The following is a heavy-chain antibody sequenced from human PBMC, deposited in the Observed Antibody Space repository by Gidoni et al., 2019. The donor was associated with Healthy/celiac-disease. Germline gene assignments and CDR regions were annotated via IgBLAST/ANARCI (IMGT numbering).Heavy chain of an antibody. J-gene: IGHJ4*02. V-gene: IGHV3-9*01. Sequence: GRFTISRDNAKNSLYLQMSSLRAEDTALYYCAKSRRDGYNYCFDYWGQGTLVTVSS. D-gene: IGHD5-12*01. CDR3: AKSRRDGYNYCFDY.